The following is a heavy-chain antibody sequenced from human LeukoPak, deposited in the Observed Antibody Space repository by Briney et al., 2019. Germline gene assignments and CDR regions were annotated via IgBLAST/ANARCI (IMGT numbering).Heavy chain of an antibody. D-gene: IGHD3-3*01. CDR1: GGSFSGYY. J-gene: IGHJ4*02. CDR3: ARGRILTGLRAKTIFGVVTHFDY. V-gene: IGHV4-34*01. Sequence: SETLSLTCAVYGGSFSGYYWSWIRQPPGKGLEWIGEINHSGSTNYNPSLKSRVTISVDTSKNQFSLKLSSVTAADMAVYYCARGRILTGLRAKTIFGVVTHFDYWGQGTLVTVSS. CDR2: INHSGST.